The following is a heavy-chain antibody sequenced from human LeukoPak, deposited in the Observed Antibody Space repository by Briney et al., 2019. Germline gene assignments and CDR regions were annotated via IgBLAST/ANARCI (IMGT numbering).Heavy chain of an antibody. D-gene: IGHD6-19*01. CDR2: VQQDGGQK. CDR3: AGGNGWLIEY. CDR1: GFIFNSFW. J-gene: IGHJ4*02. V-gene: IGHV3-7*01. Sequence: GGSLRLSCAASGFIFNSFWMNWVRQAPGKGLEWVANVQQDGGQKYYGDSVRGRITISRDNAKNSVSLQMDSLRDDDTAVYYCAGGNGWLIEYWGQGTLVTVSS.